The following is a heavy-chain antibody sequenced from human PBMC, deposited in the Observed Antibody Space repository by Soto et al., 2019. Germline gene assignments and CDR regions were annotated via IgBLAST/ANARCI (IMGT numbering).Heavy chain of an antibody. CDR1: GGSISSGDYY. Sequence: TLSLTCTVSGGSISSGDYYWSWIRQPPGKGLEWIGYIYYSGSTYYNPSLKSRVTISVDTSKNQFSLKLSSVTAADTAVYYCARDAVAAAGTGPYYHYGMDVWGQGTTVTVSS. J-gene: IGHJ6*02. CDR2: IYYSGST. V-gene: IGHV4-30-4*01. D-gene: IGHD6-13*01. CDR3: ARDAVAAAGTGPYYHYGMDV.